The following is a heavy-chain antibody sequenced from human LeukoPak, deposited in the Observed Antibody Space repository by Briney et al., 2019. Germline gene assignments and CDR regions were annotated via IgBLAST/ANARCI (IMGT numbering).Heavy chain of an antibody. Sequence: ASVKVSCRVSGYTFTRYYIHWVRQAPGQGGEWMGIINPSGGSTSYAQKFQGRVTMTRDRSTSTVHMELSSLTSEDTAVYYCARALAAAAGRRAAMMGDWGQGTLVTVSS. CDR1: GYTFTRYY. J-gene: IGHJ4*02. CDR3: ARALAAAAGRRAAMMGD. D-gene: IGHD6-13*01. CDR2: INPSGGST. V-gene: IGHV1-46*01.